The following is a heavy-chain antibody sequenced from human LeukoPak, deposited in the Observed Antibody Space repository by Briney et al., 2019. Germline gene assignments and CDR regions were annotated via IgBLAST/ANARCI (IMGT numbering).Heavy chain of an antibody. CDR1: GYTFTSYG. D-gene: IGHD2-15*01. V-gene: IGHV1-18*01. Sequence: ASVKVSCKASGYTFTSYGISWVRQAPGQRPEWMGWISAYNGDTNYAQKFQGRVTMNTDTSTSTAYMELRSLRSDDTAVYYCTRDVGYCSGGSCPYWFDPWGQGTLVTVSS. J-gene: IGHJ5*02. CDR2: ISAYNGDT. CDR3: TRDVGYCSGGSCPYWFDP.